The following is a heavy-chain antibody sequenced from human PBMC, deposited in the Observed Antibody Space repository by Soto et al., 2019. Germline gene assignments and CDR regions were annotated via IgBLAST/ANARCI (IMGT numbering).Heavy chain of an antibody. J-gene: IGHJ4*02. CDR3: AKVSSSWYAGFFDL. Sequence: PGGSLSLSCTASGFTFSRHAMTWVRQAPGKGLEWVSGLSDSGGSIYYADSVKGRFTISRDNSMNTLYLQMNTLRAEDTAIYYCAKVSSSWYAGFFDLWGQGT. CDR1: GFTFSRHA. D-gene: IGHD6-13*01. V-gene: IGHV3-23*01. CDR2: LSDSGGSI.